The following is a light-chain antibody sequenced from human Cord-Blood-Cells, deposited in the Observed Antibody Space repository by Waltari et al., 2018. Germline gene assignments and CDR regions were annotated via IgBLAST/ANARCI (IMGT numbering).Light chain of an antibody. V-gene: IGLV1-51*01. Sequence: QSVFTQPPSVSAAPGQKVNISCSGSSSNMGNNYFSWYQQLPGTAPKLLIYDNNKRPSGIPDRFSGSKSGTSATLGITGLQTGDEADYYCGTWDSSLSVVFGGGTKLTVL. CDR3: GTWDSSLSVV. CDR1: SSNMGNNY. J-gene: IGLJ2*01. CDR2: DNN.